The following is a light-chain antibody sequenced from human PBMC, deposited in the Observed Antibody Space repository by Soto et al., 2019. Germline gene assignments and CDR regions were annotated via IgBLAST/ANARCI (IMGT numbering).Light chain of an antibody. J-gene: IGLJ2*01. V-gene: IGLV1-47*02. Sequence: QSALAQPPSVSGTPGQRGTISCSGASSNIGSNNVYWYQQLPGTAPKLLIFSNNQRPSGVPDRFSGSKSGTSASLAISGLRSEEEADYYCAAWDDRLSGHVVFGGGTQLTVL. CDR2: SNN. CDR1: SSNIGSNN. CDR3: AAWDDRLSGHVV.